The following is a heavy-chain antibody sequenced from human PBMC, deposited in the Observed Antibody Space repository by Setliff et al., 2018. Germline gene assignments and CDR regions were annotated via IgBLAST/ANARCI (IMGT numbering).Heavy chain of an antibody. CDR3: ARSFSRSGKFLLDY. D-gene: IGHD1-26*01. CDR2: IYYSGTT. CDR1: GGSVSSGIYH. Sequence: SETLSLTCTVSGGSVSSGIYHWGWIRQPPGKGLEWIGTIYYSGTTYYNPSLKSRVTISMDTSKNQFSLKVPSVTAADTAVYYCARSFSRSGKFLLDYWGQGALVTVSS. V-gene: IGHV4-39*07. J-gene: IGHJ4*02.